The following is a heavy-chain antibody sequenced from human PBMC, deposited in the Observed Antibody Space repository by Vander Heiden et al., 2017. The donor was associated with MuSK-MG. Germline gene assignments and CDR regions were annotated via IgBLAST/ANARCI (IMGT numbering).Heavy chain of an antibody. D-gene: IGHD4-17*01. Sequence: EVQLVESGGGVVQPGGSLRLSCAASGFPFDDYAMHWVRQAPGKGLEWVSLISGDGGSTYYADSVKGRFTISRDNSKNSLYLQMNSLRTEDTALYYCAKDKRYGVRWFLFDYWGQGTLVTVSS. CDR3: AKDKRYGVRWFLFDY. CDR2: ISGDGGST. J-gene: IGHJ4*02. V-gene: IGHV3-43*02. CDR1: GFPFDDYA.